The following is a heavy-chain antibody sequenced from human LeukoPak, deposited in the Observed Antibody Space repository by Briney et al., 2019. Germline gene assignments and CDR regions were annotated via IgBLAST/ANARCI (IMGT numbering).Heavy chain of an antibody. CDR3: ARHLSFVDAFDI. CDR2: IDPSDSYT. V-gene: IGHV5-10-1*01. Sequence: GESLKISCKGSGYNFTSYWISWVRLMPGKGLEWMGRIDPSDSYTNYSPSFQGHVTISADKSISTAYLQWSSLKASDTAMYYCARHLSFVDAFDIWGQGTMVTVSS. D-gene: IGHD3-10*01. CDR1: GYNFTSYW. J-gene: IGHJ3*02.